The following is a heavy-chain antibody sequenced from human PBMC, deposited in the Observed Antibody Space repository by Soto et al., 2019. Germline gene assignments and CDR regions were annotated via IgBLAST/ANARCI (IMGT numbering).Heavy chain of an antibody. J-gene: IGHJ6*02. V-gene: IGHV4-30-4*01. D-gene: IGHD3-16*01. Sequence: SETLSLTCTVSGGSISSGDYYWSWVRQPPGKGLEWIGYIYYSGSTYYNPSLKSRVTISVDTSKNQFSLKLSSVTAADTAVYYCAREVYDIGAYYGMDVWGQGTTVTVSS. CDR3: AREVYDIGAYYGMDV. CDR1: GGSISSGDYY. CDR2: IYYSGST.